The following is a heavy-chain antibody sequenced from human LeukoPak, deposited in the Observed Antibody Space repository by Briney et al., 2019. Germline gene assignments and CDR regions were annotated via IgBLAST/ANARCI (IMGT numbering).Heavy chain of an antibody. CDR1: GGSFSGYY. CDR3: ARGGRLVGAKDLFGY. CDR2: INHSGST. V-gene: IGHV4-34*01. D-gene: IGHD1-26*01. Sequence: PSEPLSLPCAVYGGSFSGYYWSWIRQPPGKGLEWIGEINHSGSTNYNPSLKSQVTISVDTSKNQCSLKLSSVTAADTAVYYCARGGRLVGAKDLFGYWGQGTLVTVSS. J-gene: IGHJ4*02.